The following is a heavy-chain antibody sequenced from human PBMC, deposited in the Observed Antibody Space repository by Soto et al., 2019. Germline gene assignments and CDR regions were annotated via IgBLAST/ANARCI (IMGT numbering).Heavy chain of an antibody. CDR2: IYYSGST. D-gene: IGHD2-21*01. CDR3: AVPSGLFAEADYGMDV. Sequence: SETLSLTCTVSGGSISSSSYYWGWIRQPPGKGLEWIGSIYYSGSTYYNPSLKSRVTISVDTSKNQFSLKLSSVTAADTAVYYCAVPSGLFAEADYGMDVWSQGTTVTVSS. J-gene: IGHJ6*02. CDR1: GGSISSSSYY. V-gene: IGHV4-39*01.